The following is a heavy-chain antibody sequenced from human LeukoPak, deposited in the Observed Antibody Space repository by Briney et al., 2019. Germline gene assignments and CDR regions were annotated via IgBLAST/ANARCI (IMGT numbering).Heavy chain of an antibody. CDR3: ARDLEYYDILTGYFY. J-gene: IGHJ4*02. D-gene: IGHD3-9*01. Sequence: PGGSLRLPCAASGFTFSSYSMNWVRQAPGKGLEWVSSISSSSSYIYYADSVKGRFTISRDNAKNSLYLQMNSLRAEDTAVYYCARDLEYYDILTGYFYWGQGTLVTVSS. V-gene: IGHV3-21*01. CDR1: GFTFSSYS. CDR2: ISSSSSYI.